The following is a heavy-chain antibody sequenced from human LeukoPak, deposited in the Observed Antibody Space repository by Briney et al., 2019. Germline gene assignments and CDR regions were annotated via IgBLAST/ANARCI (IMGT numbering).Heavy chain of an antibody. J-gene: IGHJ2*01. Sequence: GGSLKLSCAASGFTFSSYAMHWVRQAPGKGLEWVAVISYDGSNKYYADSVKGRFTISRDNSKNTLYLQMNSLRAEDTAVYYCAKHSTGVECWGRGTLVTVSS. CDR1: GFTFSSYA. V-gene: IGHV3-30-3*01. CDR3: AKHSTGVEC. D-gene: IGHD3-10*01. CDR2: ISYDGSNK.